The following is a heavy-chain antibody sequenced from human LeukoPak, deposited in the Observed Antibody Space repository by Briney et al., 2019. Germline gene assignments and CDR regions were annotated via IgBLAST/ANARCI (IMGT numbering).Heavy chain of an antibody. CDR1: GGSFSGYY. V-gene: IGHV4-34*01. CDR3: ARVSSSWYQDWYFDL. J-gene: IGHJ2*01. CDR2: INHRGST. Sequence: PSETLSLTCAIYGGSFSGYYWSWIRQPPGKGLEWIGEINHRGSTNYNPSLKSRVTISVDTSRNSFSLELSSVTAADTAVYYCARVSSSWYQDWYFDLWGRGTVVTVSS. D-gene: IGHD6-13*01.